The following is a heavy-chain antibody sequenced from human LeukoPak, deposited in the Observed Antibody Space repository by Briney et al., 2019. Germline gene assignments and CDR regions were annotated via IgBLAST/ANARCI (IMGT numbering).Heavy chain of an antibody. D-gene: IGHD1-14*01. Sequence: GGSLRLSCAASGFTFSSYAMSWVRQAPGKGLEWVSVIYSGGSTYYADSVKGRFTISRDNSKNTLYLQMNSLRAEDTAVYYCARAPGRHAHYYYYGMDVWGQGTTVTVSS. J-gene: IGHJ6*02. CDR3: ARAPGRHAHYYYYGMDV. CDR2: IYSGGST. CDR1: GFTFSSYA. V-gene: IGHV3-66*01.